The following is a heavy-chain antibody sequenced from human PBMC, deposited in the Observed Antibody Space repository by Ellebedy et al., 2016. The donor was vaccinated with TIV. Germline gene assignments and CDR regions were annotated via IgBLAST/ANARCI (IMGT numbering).Heavy chain of an antibody. Sequence: GGSLRLSXAASGFTFSSYSMNWVRQAPGKGLEWVSSISSSSSYIYYADSVKGRFTISRDNAKNSLYLQMNSLRAEDTAVYYCARAGGDYFDYWGQGTLVTVSS. CDR2: ISSSSSYI. D-gene: IGHD3-10*01. CDR3: ARAGGDYFDY. CDR1: GFTFSSYS. J-gene: IGHJ4*02. V-gene: IGHV3-21*01.